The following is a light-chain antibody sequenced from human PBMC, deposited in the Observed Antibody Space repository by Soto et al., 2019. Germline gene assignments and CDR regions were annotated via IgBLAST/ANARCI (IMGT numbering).Light chain of an antibody. CDR1: QTVSSS. J-gene: IGKJ5*01. Sequence: ENVLTQSPGTLSLSPGERATLSCRASQTVSSSLTWYQQRPGQAPRLLIYGASKRSTGIPDGVSGSGSGTDFTLTISRLEPEDFALCYCQQYGTSPITFGQETRLEIK. CDR2: GAS. CDR3: QQYGTSPIT. V-gene: IGKV3-20*01.